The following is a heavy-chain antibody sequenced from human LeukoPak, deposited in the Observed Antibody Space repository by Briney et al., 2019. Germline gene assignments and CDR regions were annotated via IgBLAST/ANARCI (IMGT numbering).Heavy chain of an antibody. D-gene: IGHD4-17*01. J-gene: IGHJ3*02. CDR3: ARFRDGDYLGNAFDI. CDR1: GYTFTSYA. Sequence: GASVKVSCKASGYTFTSYAMHWVRQAPGQRLEWMGWINAGNGNTKYSQKFQGRVTTTRDTSASTAYMELSSLRSEDTAVYYCARFRDGDYLGNAFDIWGQGTMVTVSS. V-gene: IGHV1-3*01. CDR2: INAGNGNT.